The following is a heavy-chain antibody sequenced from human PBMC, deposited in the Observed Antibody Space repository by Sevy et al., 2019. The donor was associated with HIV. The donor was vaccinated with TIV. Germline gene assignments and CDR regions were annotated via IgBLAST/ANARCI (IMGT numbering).Heavy chain of an antibody. CDR2: VFSSSSYI. CDR3: ASDKTILEGRYGMDV. CDR1: GFTFSSYN. V-gene: IGHV3-21*01. Sequence: GESLKISCAASGFTFSSYNMNWVRQAPGKGLEWVSFVFSSSSYIYYADSVKGRFTISRDNAKNSLYLQMNSLRAEDTAVYYCASDKTILEGRYGMDVWGQGTTVTVSS. J-gene: IGHJ6*02. D-gene: IGHD3-3*01.